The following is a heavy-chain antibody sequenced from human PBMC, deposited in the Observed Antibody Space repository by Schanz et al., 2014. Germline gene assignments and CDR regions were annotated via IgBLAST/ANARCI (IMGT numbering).Heavy chain of an antibody. CDR1: GVSFSSNY. D-gene: IGHD3-22*01. CDR2: INQSGTT. J-gene: IGHJ3*02. V-gene: IGHV4-34*02. CDR3: ARGTRERLLLRSWQFAFDI. Sequence: QVQLQQWGAGLLKPSATLSLTCAVYGVSFSSNYWSWIRQPPGKGLEWIGEINQSGTTNYNPSLKSRVPMSVDTSKIQISLKLRSVTAADTAVYYCARGTRERLLLRSWQFAFDIWGQGTMVTVSS.